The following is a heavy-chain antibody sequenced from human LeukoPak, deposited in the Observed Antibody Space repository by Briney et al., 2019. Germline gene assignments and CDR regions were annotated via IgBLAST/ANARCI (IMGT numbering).Heavy chain of an antibody. D-gene: IGHD3-10*01. CDR2: ISSSSSYI. CDR1: GFTFSSYS. J-gene: IGHJ4*02. V-gene: IGHV3-21*01. Sequence: GGSLRLSCAASGFTFSSYSMNWVRQAPGKGLEWVSSISSSSSYIYYADSVKGRFTISSNNAKNSLCRQMNSVRAEDTAMYYCVRDGGYYGPDYWGQGALVSVSS. CDR3: VRDGGYYGPDY.